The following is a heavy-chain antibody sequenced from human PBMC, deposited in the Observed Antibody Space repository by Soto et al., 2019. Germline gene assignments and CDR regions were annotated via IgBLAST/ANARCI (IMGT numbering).Heavy chain of an antibody. CDR1: GFTFSGSA. V-gene: IGHV3-73*01. J-gene: IGHJ5*02. CDR3: ARNSFGNNWFDP. CDR2: IRSKANSYAT. D-gene: IGHD2-21*01. Sequence: PGGSLRLSCAASGFTFSGSAMHWVRQASGKGLEWVGRIRSKANSYATAYAASVKGRFTISRDDSKNTAYLQMNSLKTEDTAVFYCARNSFGNNWFDPWGQGTLVTVSS.